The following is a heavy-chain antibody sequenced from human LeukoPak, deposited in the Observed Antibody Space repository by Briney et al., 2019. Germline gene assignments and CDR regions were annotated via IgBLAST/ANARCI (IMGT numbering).Heavy chain of an antibody. CDR2: INPSGGST. V-gene: IGHV1-46*01. CDR3: ARDAVKAGRLTIWAMDV. D-gene: IGHD3-3*01. J-gene: IGHJ6*04. Sequence: ASVKVSCKASGYTFTSYYMHWVRQAPGQGLEWMGIINPSGGSTSYAQKFQGRVTMTRDTSTSTVYMELSSLRSEDTAVYYCARDAVKAGRLTIWAMDVWGKGTTVTVSS. CDR1: GYTFTSYY.